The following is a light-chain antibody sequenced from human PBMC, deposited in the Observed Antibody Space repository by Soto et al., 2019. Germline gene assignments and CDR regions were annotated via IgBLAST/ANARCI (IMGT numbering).Light chain of an antibody. V-gene: IGKV1-33*01. J-gene: IGKJ5*01. CDR1: QSINNY. CDR3: QQYENLPT. CDR2: DAS. Sequence: DIQLTQSPSFLSASVGDRVTITCLASQSINNYLNWYQQKPGRAPKLLIYDASNLEAGVPSRFRGSGSGTDFTFTISRLQPEDIATYYCQQYENLPTFGQGTRLEIK.